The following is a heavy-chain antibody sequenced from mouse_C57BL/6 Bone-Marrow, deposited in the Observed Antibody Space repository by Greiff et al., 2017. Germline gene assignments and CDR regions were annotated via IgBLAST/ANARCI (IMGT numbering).Heavy chain of an antibody. Sequence: EVQGVESGGGLVKPGGSLKLSCAASGFTFSSYTMSWVRQTPEKRLEWVATISGGSGNTYYPDSVKGRFTISRDNAKNTLYLQMSSLRSEDTALYYCARHSYYYGSSPFYFDYWGQGTTLTVSS. CDR2: ISGGSGNT. V-gene: IGHV5-9*01. CDR3: ARHSYYYGSSPFYFDY. CDR1: GFTFSSYT. D-gene: IGHD1-1*01. J-gene: IGHJ2*01.